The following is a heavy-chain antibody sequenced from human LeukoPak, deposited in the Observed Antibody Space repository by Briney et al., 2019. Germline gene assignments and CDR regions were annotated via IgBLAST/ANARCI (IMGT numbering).Heavy chain of an antibody. CDR3: ARGSGWDDY. CDR1: GFNFSKSW. CDR2: IKQDGSEK. J-gene: IGHJ4*02. D-gene: IGHD6-19*01. V-gene: IGHV3-7*01. Sequence: GGSLRLSCAASGFNFSKSWMSWVRQAPGKGLEWVANIKQDGSEKYYVDPVRGRFTISRDNAKNSLYLQMNSLRVEDTAVYYCARGSGWDDYWGQGTLVTVSS.